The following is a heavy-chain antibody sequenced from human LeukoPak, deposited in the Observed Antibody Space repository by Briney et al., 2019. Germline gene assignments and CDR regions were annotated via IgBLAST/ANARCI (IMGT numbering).Heavy chain of an antibody. J-gene: IGHJ3*02. Sequence: PSETLSLTCAVYGGSFSGYYWSWIRQPPGKGLEWIGYIYYSGSTNYNPSLKSRVTISVDTSKNQFSLKLSSVTAADTAVYYCARDKAAAGTLAFDIWGQGTMVTVSS. CDR2: IYYSGST. V-gene: IGHV4-59*01. CDR1: GGSFSGYY. CDR3: ARDKAAAGTLAFDI. D-gene: IGHD6-13*01.